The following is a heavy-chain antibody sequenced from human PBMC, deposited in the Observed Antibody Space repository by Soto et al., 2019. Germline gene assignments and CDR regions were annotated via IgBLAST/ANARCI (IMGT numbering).Heavy chain of an antibody. CDR3: ARQMHDSSGYYPDY. CDR2: IDWDDDK. J-gene: IGHJ4*02. D-gene: IGHD3-22*01. CDR1: GFSLSTSGMC. V-gene: IGHV2-70*01. Sequence: SGPRMVNPXQTLTLTCTFSGFSLSTSGMCVSWIRQPPGKALEWLALIDWDDDKYYSTSLKTRLTISKDTSKNQVVLTMTNMDPVDTATYYCARQMHDSSGYYPDYWGQGTLVTVSS.